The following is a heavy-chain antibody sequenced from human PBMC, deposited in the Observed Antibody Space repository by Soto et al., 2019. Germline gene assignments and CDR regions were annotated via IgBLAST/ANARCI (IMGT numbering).Heavy chain of an antibody. CDR2: IYPGDSDT. CDR1: GYAFSTYW. V-gene: IGHV5-51*01. J-gene: IGHJ6*01. CDR3: ASAYCSFSICVRSDYCDGKYV. Sequence: PGESLKISCKASGYAFSTYWIGWVRREPGKGLEWMGIIYPGDSDTRYSPSFQGQVSISADKSIGIAYLQWSSLKASDTAVYYCASAYCSFSICVRSDYCDGKYVWRQGTTVTVSS. D-gene: IGHD2-15*01.